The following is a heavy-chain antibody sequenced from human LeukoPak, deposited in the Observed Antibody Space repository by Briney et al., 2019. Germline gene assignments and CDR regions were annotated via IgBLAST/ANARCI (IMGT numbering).Heavy chain of an antibody. D-gene: IGHD2-2*01. CDR1: GGSISSYY. CDR3: ASLVVPAAMVRGYYYYYMDV. J-gene: IGHJ6*03. CDR2: IYYSGST. Sequence: SETLSLTCTVSGGSISSYYWSWIRQPPGKGLEWIGYIYYSGSTNYNPSLKSRVTISVDTSKNQFSLKLSSVTAADTAVYYCASLVVPAAMVRGYYYYYMDVWGKGTTVTVSS. V-gene: IGHV4-59*01.